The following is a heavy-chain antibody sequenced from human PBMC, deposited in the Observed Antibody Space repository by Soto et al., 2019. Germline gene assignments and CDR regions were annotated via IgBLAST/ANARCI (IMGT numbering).Heavy chain of an antibody. Sequence: ASVKVSCKASGYTFTGYYMHWVRQAPGQGLEWMGWINPNSGGTNYAQKFQGWVTMTRDTSISTAYMELSRLRSDDTAVYYCARDGPSLRKYSSSRESRNYYYYYMDVWGKGTTVTVSS. J-gene: IGHJ6*03. D-gene: IGHD6-13*01. CDR1: GYTFTGYY. CDR2: INPNSGGT. CDR3: ARDGPSLRKYSSSRESRNYYYYYMDV. V-gene: IGHV1-2*04.